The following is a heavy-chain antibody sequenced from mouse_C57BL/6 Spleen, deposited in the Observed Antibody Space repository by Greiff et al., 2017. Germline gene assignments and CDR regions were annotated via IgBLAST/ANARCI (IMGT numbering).Heavy chain of an antibody. J-gene: IGHJ2*01. V-gene: IGHV1-69*01. D-gene: IGHD1-1*01. CDR2: IDPSDSYT. CDR3: ARYYYGSSLDY. CDR1: GYTFTSYW. Sequence: QVQLQQPGAELVMPGASVKLSCKASGYTFTSYWMHWVKQRPGQGLEWIGEIDPSDSYTNYNQKFKGKSTVTVDKSSSTAYMQLSSLTSEDSAVYYCARYYYGSSLDYWGQGTTLTVSS.